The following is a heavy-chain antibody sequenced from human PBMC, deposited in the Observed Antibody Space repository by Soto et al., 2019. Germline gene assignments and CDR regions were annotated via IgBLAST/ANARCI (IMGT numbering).Heavy chain of an antibody. CDR2: ISYDGSNK. Sequence: GGSLRLSCAASGFTFSSYGMHWVRQAPGKWLEWVAVISYDGSNKYYADSVKGRFTISRDNSKNTLYLQMNSLRAEDTAVYYCAKDSARYYDYVWGSYRYVYFDYWGQGXLVTVYS. V-gene: IGHV3-30*18. D-gene: IGHD3-16*02. J-gene: IGHJ4*02. CDR3: AKDSARYYDYVWGSYRYVYFDY. CDR1: GFTFSSYG.